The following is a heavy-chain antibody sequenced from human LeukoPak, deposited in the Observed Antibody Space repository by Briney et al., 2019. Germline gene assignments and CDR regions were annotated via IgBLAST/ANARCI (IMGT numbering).Heavy chain of an antibody. CDR2: IYHSGST. Sequence: SGTLSLTCAVSGGSISSSNWWSWVRQPPGKGLDWIGEIYHSGSTNYNPSLKSRVTIPLDTSKNQFSLRLSSVTAADTAVYYCARETRLHSGSYSNDAFDIWGQGTMVTVSS. V-gene: IGHV4-4*02. J-gene: IGHJ3*02. D-gene: IGHD1-26*01. CDR1: GGSISSSNW. CDR3: ARETRLHSGSYSNDAFDI.